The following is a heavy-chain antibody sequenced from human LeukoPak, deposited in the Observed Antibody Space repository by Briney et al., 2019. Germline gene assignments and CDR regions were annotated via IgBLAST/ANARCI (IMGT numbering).Heavy chain of an antibody. CDR2: ILGGGQAP. J-gene: IGHJ3*02. CDR1: RFTLSDYA. Sequence: PGGSLRLSRTASRFTLSDYATISVRQSPGRGPEWGAAILGGGQAPFYADSVRGGFTISRDNSKYTLFLQMDSLRAEDTAVYYCARDRSGDCVGAFDMWGPGTMVTVSS. V-gene: IGHV3-23*01. CDR3: ARDRSGDCVGAFDM. D-gene: IGHD2-21*02.